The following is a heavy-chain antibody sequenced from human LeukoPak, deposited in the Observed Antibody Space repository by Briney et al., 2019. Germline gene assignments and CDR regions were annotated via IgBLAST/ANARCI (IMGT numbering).Heavy chain of an antibody. V-gene: IGHV4-34*01. D-gene: IGHD2-15*01. Sequence: SETLSLTCAVYGGSFTGYYWSWSRQPPGKGLEWIGEIKHDRSTNYNPSLKSRVTMSLDTCKNQFSLNLNFVTAADTAVYYCARGFSGVVASDWGQGTLVTVSS. CDR2: IKHDRST. CDR1: GGSFTGYY. J-gene: IGHJ4*02. CDR3: ARGFSGVVASD.